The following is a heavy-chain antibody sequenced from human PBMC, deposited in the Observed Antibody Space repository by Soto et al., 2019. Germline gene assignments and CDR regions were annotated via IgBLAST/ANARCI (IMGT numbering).Heavy chain of an antibody. Sequence: GGSLRLSCAASGFTFSSYAMSWVRQAPGKGLEWVSAISGGGCSTYYADSVKGRFTISRDNSKNTLYLQMNSLRAEDTAEYYCAKAGGRRYYYYYYMDVWGKGTTVTVSS. CDR2: ISGGGCST. V-gene: IGHV3-23*01. CDR3: AKAGGRRYYYYYYMDV. D-gene: IGHD2-8*02. J-gene: IGHJ6*03. CDR1: GFTFSSYA.